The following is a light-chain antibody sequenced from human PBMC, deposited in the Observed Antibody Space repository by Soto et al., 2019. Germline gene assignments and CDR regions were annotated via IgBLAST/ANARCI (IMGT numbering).Light chain of an antibody. V-gene: IGKV1-5*03. CDR3: QQHRSYPFT. CDR2: KAS. J-gene: IGKJ3*01. Sequence: DIQMTQSPSTLSASVGDRVTITCRASRIIYGGLAWFQQKPGKAPKLLIYKASTLESGVPSRFSGSGSGTEFTLAITSRQTDDSAAYYCQQHRSYPFTFGPGTKVDVK. CDR1: RIIYGG.